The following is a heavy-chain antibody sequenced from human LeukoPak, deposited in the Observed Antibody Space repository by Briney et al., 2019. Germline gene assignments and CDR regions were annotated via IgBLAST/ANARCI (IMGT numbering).Heavy chain of an antibody. CDR3: ARDWTYCSGGSCYSRYYYGMDV. Sequence: GGSLRLSCAASGFTFSSYSMNWVRQAPGKGLEWVSYISSSSSTIYYADSVKGRFTISRDNAKNSLYLQMNSLRAEDTAVYYCARDWTYCSGGSCYSRYYYGMDVWGQGTTVTVSS. CDR1: GFTFSSYS. J-gene: IGHJ6*02. CDR2: ISSSSSTI. D-gene: IGHD2-15*01. V-gene: IGHV3-48*01.